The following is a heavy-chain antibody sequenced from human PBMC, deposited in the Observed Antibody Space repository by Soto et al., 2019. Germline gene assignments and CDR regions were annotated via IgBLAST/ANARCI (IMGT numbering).Heavy chain of an antibody. Sequence: ASVKVSCKASGGTFSSYAISWVRQAPGQGLEWMGWISAYNGNTNYAQKLQGRVTMTTDTSTSTAYMELRSLRSDDTAVYYCARDFKSVVVITRGYFQHWGQGTLVTVSS. CDR2: ISAYNGNT. CDR3: ARDFKSVVVITRGYFQH. V-gene: IGHV1-18*01. D-gene: IGHD3-22*01. J-gene: IGHJ1*01. CDR1: GGTFSSYA.